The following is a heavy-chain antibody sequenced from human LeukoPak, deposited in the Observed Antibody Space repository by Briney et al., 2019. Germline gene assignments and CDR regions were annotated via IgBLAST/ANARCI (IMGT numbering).Heavy chain of an antibody. Sequence: SETLSLTCAVYGGSFSGYYWSWIRQPPGKGLEWIGEINHSGSTNYNPSLKSRVTISVDTSKNQFSLKLSSVTAADTAVYYCARAGRVGFLEWLSLTGGMDVWGQGTTVTVSS. J-gene: IGHJ6*02. D-gene: IGHD3-3*01. CDR3: ARAGRVGFLEWLSLTGGMDV. V-gene: IGHV4-34*01. CDR2: INHSGST. CDR1: GGSFSGYY.